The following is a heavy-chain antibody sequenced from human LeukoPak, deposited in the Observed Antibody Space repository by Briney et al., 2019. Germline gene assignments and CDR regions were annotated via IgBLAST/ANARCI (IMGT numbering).Heavy chain of an antibody. CDR1: GGTFSIYA. CDR3: ARGRALRYDYYYGMDV. V-gene: IGHV1-69*13. J-gene: IGHJ6*02. D-gene: IGHD3-3*01. CDR2: IIPIFGTA. Sequence: SVKVSCTASGGTFSIYAISWVRQAPGQGLEWMGGIIPIFGTANYAQKFQGRVTITADESTSTAYMELSSLRSEDTAVYYCARGRALRYDYYYGMDVWGQGTTVTVSS.